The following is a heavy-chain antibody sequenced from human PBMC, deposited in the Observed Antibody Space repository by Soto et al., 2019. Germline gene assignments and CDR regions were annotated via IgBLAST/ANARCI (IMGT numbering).Heavy chain of an antibody. J-gene: IGHJ3*01. CDR2: IYPGDSDT. Sequence: GESLKISCKGSGYSFTSYWIGWVRQMPGKGLEWMGIIYPGDSDTRYSPSFQGQVTISADKSISTAYLQWSSLKASDTAMYYCARLRRLGSSLNAFDFSGQGTMVIVS. D-gene: IGHD2-15*01. V-gene: IGHV5-51*01. CDR1: GYSFTSYW. CDR3: ARLRRLGSSLNAFDF.